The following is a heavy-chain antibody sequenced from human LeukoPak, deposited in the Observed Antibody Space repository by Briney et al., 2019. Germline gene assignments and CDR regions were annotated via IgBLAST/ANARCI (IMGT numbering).Heavy chain of an antibody. Sequence: GGSLRLSCAASGFTFSTYPMNWVRLAPGKGLEWVSYISAGITTIYYADSVKGRFTISRDNAKNSLYLQMNSLRDEDTAVYYCAREVSNHFDYWGQGTLVTVSS. CDR3: AREVSNHFDY. CDR1: GFTFSTYP. V-gene: IGHV3-48*02. CDR2: ISAGITTI. D-gene: IGHD5/OR15-5a*01. J-gene: IGHJ4*02.